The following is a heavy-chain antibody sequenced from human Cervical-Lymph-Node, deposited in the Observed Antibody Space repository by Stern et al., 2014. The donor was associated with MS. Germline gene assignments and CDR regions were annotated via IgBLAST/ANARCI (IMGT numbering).Heavy chain of an antibody. CDR3: ARGGRGVGLEY. D-gene: IGHD3-10*01. Sequence: VHLVESGGGVVQPGRSLSLSCVASGFTFSPYAMHWVRQAPGKGLEWVAFVAYDGTQRNSTDSVKARFTISRDNSKNTLYLHMNSLRDEDTAVYCCARGGRGVGLEYWGQGALVTVSS. J-gene: IGHJ4*02. CDR1: GFTFSPYA. V-gene: IGHV3-30-3*01. CDR2: VAYDGTQR.